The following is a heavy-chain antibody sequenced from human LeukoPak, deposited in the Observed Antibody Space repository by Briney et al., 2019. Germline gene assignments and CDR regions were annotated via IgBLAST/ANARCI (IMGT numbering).Heavy chain of an antibody. CDR3: ARVAPYYYGSGSYPDY. Sequence: PSETLSLTCAVYGGSFNGYYWSWIRQPPGKGLEWIGYIYYSGSTNYNPSLKSRVTISVDTSKNQFSLKLSSVTAADTAVYYCARVAPYYYGSGSYPDYWGQGTLVTVSS. CDR2: IYYSGST. D-gene: IGHD3-10*01. J-gene: IGHJ4*02. CDR1: GGSFNGYY. V-gene: IGHV4-59*01.